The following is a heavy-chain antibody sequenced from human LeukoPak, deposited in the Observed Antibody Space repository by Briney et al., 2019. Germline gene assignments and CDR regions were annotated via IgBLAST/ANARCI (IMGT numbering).Heavy chain of an antibody. CDR2: IYYSGST. CDR1: GGSISSYY. V-gene: IGHV4-59*12. J-gene: IGHJ4*02. D-gene: IGHD3-10*01. Sequence: SETLSLTCTVSGGSISSYYWSWIRQPPGKGLEWIGYIYYSGSTNYNPSLKSRVTISVDTSKNQFSLKLSSVTAADTAVYYCASRRSITMVRGGHFDYWGQGTLVTVSS. CDR3: ASRRSITMVRGGHFDY.